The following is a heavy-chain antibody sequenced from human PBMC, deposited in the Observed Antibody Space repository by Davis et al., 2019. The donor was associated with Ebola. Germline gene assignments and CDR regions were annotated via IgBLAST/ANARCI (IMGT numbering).Heavy chain of an antibody. V-gene: IGHV1-18*01. Sequence: RLQDRVTMTTDTSTNTAYMEVRGLRSDDTAVYYCARDGSVAAIELDYWGQGTLVTVSS. D-gene: IGHD2-2*02. CDR3: ARDGSVAAIELDY. J-gene: IGHJ4*02.